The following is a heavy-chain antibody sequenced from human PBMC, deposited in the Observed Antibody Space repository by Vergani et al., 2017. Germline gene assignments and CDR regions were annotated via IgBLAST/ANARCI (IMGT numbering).Heavy chain of an antibody. CDR3: ASARGYSYGYPDY. D-gene: IGHD5-18*01. CDR2: ISSSSSYI. J-gene: IGHJ4*02. CDR1: GFTLSSYS. Sequence: EVQLVESGGGLVKPGGSLRLSCAASGFTLSSYSMNGVRQAPGKGLEWVSSISSSSSYIYYADSVKGRFTISRDNAKNSLYLQMNSLRAEDTAVYYCASARGYSYGYPDYWGQGTLVTVSS. V-gene: IGHV3-21*01.